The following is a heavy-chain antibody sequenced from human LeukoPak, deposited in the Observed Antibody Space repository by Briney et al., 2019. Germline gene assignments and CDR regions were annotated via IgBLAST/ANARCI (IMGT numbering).Heavy chain of an antibody. Sequence: ASVKVSCKASGGTFSSDAISWVRQAPGQGLEWMGGIIPIFGTANYAQKFQGRVTSTADESTSTAYMELSSLRSEDTAVYYCARGGGFYGGPGAFDIWGQGTMVTVSS. CDR1: GGTFSSDA. J-gene: IGHJ3*02. V-gene: IGHV1-69*13. D-gene: IGHD2/OR15-2a*01. CDR2: IIPIFGTA. CDR3: ARGGGFYGGPGAFDI.